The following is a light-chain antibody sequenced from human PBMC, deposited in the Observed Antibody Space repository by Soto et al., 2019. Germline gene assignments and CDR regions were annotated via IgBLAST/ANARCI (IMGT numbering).Light chain of an antibody. V-gene: IGKV3-11*01. CDR3: QQRSNWPLT. CDR2: DAS. Sequence: EIVLTQSPATLPLSPWERATLSCRASQSVSSYLAWYQQKPGQAPRLLIYDASNRATGIPARFSGSGSGTDFTLTISSLEPEDFAVYYCQQRSNWPLTFGQGTRLEIK. J-gene: IGKJ5*01. CDR1: QSVSSY.